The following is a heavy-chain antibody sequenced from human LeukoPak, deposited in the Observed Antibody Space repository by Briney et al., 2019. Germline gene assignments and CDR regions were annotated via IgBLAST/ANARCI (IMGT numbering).Heavy chain of an antibody. CDR2: INHSGST. D-gene: IGHD2-15*01. J-gene: IGHJ5*02. Sequence: PSETLSLTCAVYGGSFSGYYWSWIRQPPGKGLEWIGEINHSGSTNYNPSLKSRVTISVDTSKNQFALKLSSVTAADTAVYYCARVGVVVAATYNWFDPWGQGTLVTVSS. CDR1: GGSFSGYY. V-gene: IGHV4-34*01. CDR3: ARVGVVVAATYNWFDP.